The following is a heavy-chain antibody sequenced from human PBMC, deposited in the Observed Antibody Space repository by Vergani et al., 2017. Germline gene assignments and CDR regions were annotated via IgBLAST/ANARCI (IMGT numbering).Heavy chain of an antibody. Sequence: VQLVESGGGVVQPGGSLRLSCAASGFTFSSYGMHWVRQAPGKGLEWVSGISGSGGSTYYADSVKGRFTISRDNSKNTLYLQMNSLRAEDTAVYYCVKDIAASGNYWYFDLWGRGTLVTVSS. D-gene: IGHD6-13*01. CDR3: VKDIAASGNYWYFDL. CDR2: ISGSGGST. V-gene: IGHV3-23*04. J-gene: IGHJ2*01. CDR1: GFTFSSYG.